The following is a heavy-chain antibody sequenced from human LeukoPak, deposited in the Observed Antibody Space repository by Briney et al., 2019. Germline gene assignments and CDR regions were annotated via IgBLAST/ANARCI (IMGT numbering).Heavy chain of an antibody. CDR2: MSYDGSNK. CDR3: PIEAAAGYGMDV. CDR1: GFTFSSYG. Sequence: GGSLRLSCAASGFTFSSYGMHWGRQAPGKGLEWVAVMSYDGSNKYYADSVKGRFTISRDNSKNTLYLQMNSLRAEDTAVYYCPIEAAAGYGMDVWGQGTTVTVSS. V-gene: IGHV3-30*03. D-gene: IGHD6-13*01. J-gene: IGHJ6*02.